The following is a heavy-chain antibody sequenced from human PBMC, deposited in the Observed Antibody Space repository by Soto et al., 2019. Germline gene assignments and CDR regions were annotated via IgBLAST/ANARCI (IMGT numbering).Heavy chain of an antibody. V-gene: IGHV3-48*02. J-gene: IGHJ1*01. CDR2: ISSTSSTI. D-gene: IGHD4-17*01. Sequence: EVHLVESGGGLVQPGGSLRLSCAASGFTFSTYSMNWVRQAPGKGLEWVSYISSTSSTIYYADSVKGRFTISRDNAKNSLYLQMNHLRDEDTAVYYCARVGLPGTTAVMVNQHWGQGTLVTVSS. CDR1: GFTFSTYS. CDR3: ARVGLPGTTAVMVNQH.